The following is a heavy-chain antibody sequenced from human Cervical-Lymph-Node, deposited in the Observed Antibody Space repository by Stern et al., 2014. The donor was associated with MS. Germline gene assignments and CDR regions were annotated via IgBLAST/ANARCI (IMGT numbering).Heavy chain of an antibody. CDR3: ARFKIASYYYYYYGMDV. D-gene: IGHD2-21*01. J-gene: IGHJ6*02. V-gene: IGHV3-11*01. CDR1: GFTFSDHY. CDR2: ISSSGTTT. Sequence: DQLVESGGGLVKPGGSLRLSCAASGFTFSDHYMTWIRQAPGKGLEWVSIISSSGTTTYDADSVKGRFTISRDNAKNSLYLQMNGLRAEDTAIYYCARFKIASYYYYYYGMDVWGQGTTVTVSS.